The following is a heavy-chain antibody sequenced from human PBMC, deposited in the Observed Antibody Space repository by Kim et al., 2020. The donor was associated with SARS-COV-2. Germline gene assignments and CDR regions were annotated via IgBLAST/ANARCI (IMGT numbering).Heavy chain of an antibody. CDR3: ARGWGLVLRYFDWLSIGDY. Sequence: ASVKVSCKAFGYTFTSYYMHWVRQAPGQGLEWMGIINPSGGSTSYAQKFQGRVTMTRDTSTSTVYMELSSLRSEDTAVYYCARGWGLVLRYFDWLSIGDYWGQGTLVTVSS. J-gene: IGHJ4*02. V-gene: IGHV1-46*01. D-gene: IGHD3-9*01. CDR1: GYTFTSYY. CDR2: INPSGGST.